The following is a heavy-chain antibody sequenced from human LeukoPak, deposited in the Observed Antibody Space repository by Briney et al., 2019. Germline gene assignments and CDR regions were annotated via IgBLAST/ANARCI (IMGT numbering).Heavy chain of an antibody. CDR2: ISYDESNK. Sequence: GGSLRLSCAASGFTFSTYAMHWVRQAPGKGLEWVAGISYDESNKYYADSVKGRFTISRDNSKNSLYLQMNSLRTEDTALYYCAKDYCSSTSCYTDYWGQGTLVTVSS. J-gene: IGHJ4*02. CDR3: AKDYCSSTSCYTDY. D-gene: IGHD2-2*02. CDR1: GFTFSTYA. V-gene: IGHV3-30-3*01.